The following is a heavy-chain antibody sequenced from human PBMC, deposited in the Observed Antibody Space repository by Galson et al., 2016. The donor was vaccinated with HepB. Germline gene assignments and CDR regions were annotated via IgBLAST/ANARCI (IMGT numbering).Heavy chain of an antibody. CDR1: GYTFTNYG. CDR2: ISGSNGNT. D-gene: IGHD2-2*01. Sequence: SVKVSCKASGYTFTNYGFSWVRQAPGQGLEWMGWISGSNGNTKYIEKLQGRVSMTIDTSTSTAHMELRSLRSDDTAMYYCARSDILVVSAGPLFDFWGQGTLVTVSS. J-gene: IGHJ4*02. CDR3: ARSDILVVSAGPLFDF. V-gene: IGHV1-18*01.